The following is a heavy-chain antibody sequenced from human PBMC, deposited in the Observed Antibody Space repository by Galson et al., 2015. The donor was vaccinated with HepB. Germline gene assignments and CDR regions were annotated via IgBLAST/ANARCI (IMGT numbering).Heavy chain of an antibody. D-gene: IGHD1-26*01. CDR2: ISYDGGDK. J-gene: IGHJ6*02. V-gene: IGHV3-30*18. Sequence: SLRLSCAASGFTFSSYGMHWVRQAPGKGLEWVAVISYDGGDKYYADSVKGRFTISRDNSKNTLYLQMNNLRAEDTAVYYCAKEFRAVGPWSYGMDVWGQGTAVTVSS. CDR3: AKEFRAVGPWSYGMDV. CDR1: GFTFSSYG.